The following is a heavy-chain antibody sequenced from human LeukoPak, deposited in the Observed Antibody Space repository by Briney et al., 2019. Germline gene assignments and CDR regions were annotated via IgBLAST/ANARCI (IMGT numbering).Heavy chain of an antibody. CDR1: GYTFTSYG. CDR2: ISAYNGNT. Sequence: AASVKVSCKASGYTFTSYGISWVRPAPGQGLEWMGWISAYNGNTNYAQKLQGRVTMTTDTSTSTAYMELRSLRSDDTAVYYCARDSLKYCSSTSCLDAFDIWGQGTMVTVSS. D-gene: IGHD2-2*01. J-gene: IGHJ3*02. V-gene: IGHV1-18*01. CDR3: ARDSLKYCSSTSCLDAFDI.